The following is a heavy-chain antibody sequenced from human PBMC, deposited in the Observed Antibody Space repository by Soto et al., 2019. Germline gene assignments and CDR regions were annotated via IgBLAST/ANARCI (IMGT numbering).Heavy chain of an antibody. CDR1: GFTFSSYA. Sequence: PGGSLRLSCAASGFTFSSYAMSWVRQAPGKGLEWVSAISGSGGSTYYADSVKGRLTISRDNSKNTLYLQMNSLRAEDTAVYYCAKDGAGSSSPFDYWGQGTLVTVSS. CDR2: ISGSGGST. D-gene: IGHD6-13*01. V-gene: IGHV3-23*01. CDR3: AKDGAGSSSPFDY. J-gene: IGHJ4*02.